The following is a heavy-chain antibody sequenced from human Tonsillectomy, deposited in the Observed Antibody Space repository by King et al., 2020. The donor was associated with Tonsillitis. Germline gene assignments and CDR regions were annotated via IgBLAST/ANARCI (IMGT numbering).Heavy chain of an antibody. CDR3: ARETSYGSGSYYPNWFDP. D-gene: IGHD3-10*01. J-gene: IGHJ5*02. CDR1: GYSISSGYY. V-gene: IGHV4-38-2*02. CDR2: IYHSGST. Sequence: VQLQESGPGLVKPSETLSLTCAVSGYSISSGYYWGWIRQPPGKGLEWIGSIYHSGSTYYNPSLKSRVTISVDTSKIQFSLKLSSVTAADTAVYYCARETSYGSGSYYPNWFDPWGQGTLVTVSS.